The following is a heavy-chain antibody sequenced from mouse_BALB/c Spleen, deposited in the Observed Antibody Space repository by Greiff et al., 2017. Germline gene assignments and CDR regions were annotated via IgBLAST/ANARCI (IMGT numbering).Heavy chain of an antibody. J-gene: IGHJ2*01. CDR1: GFTFNTYA. Sequence: EVQVVESGGGLVQPKGSLKLSCAASGFTFNTYAMNWVRQAPGKGLEWVARIRSKSNNYATYYADSVKDRFTISRDDSQSMLYLQMNNLKTEDTAMYYCVTGNYVLDYWGQGTTLTVSS. V-gene: IGHV10-1*02. CDR3: VTGNYVLDY. D-gene: IGHD2-1*01. CDR2: IRSKSNNYAT.